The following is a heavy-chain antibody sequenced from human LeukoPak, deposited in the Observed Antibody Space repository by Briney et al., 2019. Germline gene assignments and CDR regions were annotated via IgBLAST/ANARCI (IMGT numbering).Heavy chain of an antibody. Sequence: SETLSLTCTVSGGSISSSSYYWGWIRQPPGKGLEWIGSIYYSGSTYYNPSLKSRVTISVDTSKNQFSLKLSSVTAADTAVYYCASIPGIQDYWGQGTLVTVSS. D-gene: IGHD5-18*01. CDR3: ASIPGIQDY. J-gene: IGHJ4*02. CDR2: IYYSGST. CDR1: GGSISSSSYY. V-gene: IGHV4-39*01.